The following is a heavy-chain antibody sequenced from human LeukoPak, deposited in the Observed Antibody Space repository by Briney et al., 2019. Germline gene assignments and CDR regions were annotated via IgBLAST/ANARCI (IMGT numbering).Heavy chain of an antibody. D-gene: IGHD3-10*02. CDR2: ISSSSSYI. CDR1: GFTFDDYG. CDR3: AELGITMYGGV. J-gene: IGHJ6*04. V-gene: IGHV3-21*01. Sequence: PGGSLRLSCAASGFTFDDYGMSWVRQAPGKGLEWGSSISSSSSYIYYTDSVKGRFTISRDKDKNSMYVQMHSLSAEDTAVYYCAELGITMYGGVWGKGTTVTISS.